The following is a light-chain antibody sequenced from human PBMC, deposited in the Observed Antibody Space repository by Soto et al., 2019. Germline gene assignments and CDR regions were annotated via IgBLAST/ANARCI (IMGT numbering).Light chain of an antibody. CDR3: QHYVGSPT. Sequence: ETVLTQSPCTLSLSAGDSATVSCRASQSVNNNFLAWYQLRPGQAPRLLVSGASSRATGIPGSISGSGAATDFPLTSTRVEPEDSAMYYRQHYVGSPTFGQGTKVEIK. J-gene: IGKJ1*01. CDR2: GAS. CDR1: QSVNNNF. V-gene: IGKV3-20*01.